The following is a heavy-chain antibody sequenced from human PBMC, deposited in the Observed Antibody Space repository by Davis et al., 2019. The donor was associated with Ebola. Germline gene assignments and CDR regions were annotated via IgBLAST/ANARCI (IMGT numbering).Heavy chain of an antibody. V-gene: IGHV3-48*02. Sequence: GESLKISCAASGFTFITYSMNWVRQAPGKGLEWVSYISSSVSTLYYADSVKGRFTISRDNARNSLYLQMDSLKDEDTALYYCARRGPVVTPLDCWGQGTLVTVSS. CDR3: ARRGPVVTPLDC. CDR2: ISSSVSTL. CDR1: GFTFITYS. D-gene: IGHD4-23*01. J-gene: IGHJ4*02.